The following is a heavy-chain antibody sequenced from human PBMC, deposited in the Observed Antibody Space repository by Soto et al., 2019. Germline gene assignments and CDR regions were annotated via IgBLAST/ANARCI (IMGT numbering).Heavy chain of an antibody. CDR2: IYYSGST. J-gene: IGHJ4*02. D-gene: IGHD6-19*01. Sequence: QQQLQESGPGLVKPSETLSLTCTVSGGSISSSSYYWGWIRQPPGKGLEWIGSIYYSGSTYYNPSLKSRVTISVDTSKNQFSLKLSSVTAADTAVYYCAIVLAVAGTNLTPGRYWGQGTLVTVSS. CDR3: AIVLAVAGTNLTPGRY. CDR1: GGSISSSSYY. V-gene: IGHV4-39*01.